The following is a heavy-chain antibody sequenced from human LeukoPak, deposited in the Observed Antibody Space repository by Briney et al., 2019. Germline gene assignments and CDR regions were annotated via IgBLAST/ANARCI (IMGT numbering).Heavy chain of an antibody. J-gene: IGHJ4*02. CDR3: ASTPLYCSSTSCYLVPVDY. V-gene: IGHV3-48*04. CDR2: ISNTGSVI. D-gene: IGHD2-2*01. Sequence: GGSLRLSCAASGSTFRSHTMNWVRQAPGKGLEWISYISNTGSVIYYADSVKGRFTISRDNAKNSLYLQMNSLRAEDTAVYYCASTPLYCSSTSCYLVPVDYWGQGTLVTVSS. CDR1: GSTFRSHT.